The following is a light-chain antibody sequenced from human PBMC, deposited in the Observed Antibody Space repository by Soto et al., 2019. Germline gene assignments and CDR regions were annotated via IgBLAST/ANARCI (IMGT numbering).Light chain of an antibody. Sequence: QSVLTQPASVSGSPGQSITISCTGSSSDIRVYNYVSWYQQHPGKAPKLLIYDVTDRPSGVSNRFSGSKSGNTASLTISGLQAEDEADYYCSSYSSDTTPVIFGGGTKVTVL. CDR3: SSYSSDTTPVI. CDR1: SSDIRVYNY. CDR2: DVT. J-gene: IGLJ2*01. V-gene: IGLV2-14*03.